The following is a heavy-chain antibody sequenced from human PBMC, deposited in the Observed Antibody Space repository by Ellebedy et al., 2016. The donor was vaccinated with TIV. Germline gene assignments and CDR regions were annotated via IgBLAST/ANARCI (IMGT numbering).Heavy chain of an antibody. J-gene: IGHJ3*02. CDR2: ISYDGSNK. CDR3: ANEREWFGEFYDAFDI. Sequence: GESLKISXAASGFTFSSYGMHWVRQAPGKGLEWVAVISYDGSNKYYADSVKGRFTISRDNSKNTLYLQMNSLRAEDTAVYYCANEREWFGEFYDAFDIWGQGTMVTVSS. CDR1: GFTFSSYG. D-gene: IGHD3-10*01. V-gene: IGHV3-30*18.